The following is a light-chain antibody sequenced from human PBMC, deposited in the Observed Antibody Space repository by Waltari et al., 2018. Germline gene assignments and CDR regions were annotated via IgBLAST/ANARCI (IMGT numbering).Light chain of an antibody. V-gene: IGKV3-20*01. J-gene: IGKJ4*01. CDR3: QQYGSSPLT. CDR2: DAS. Sequence: EIVLTQSPGTLSLSPGERATLSSRATQSVSSNYLAWYQQKPGPAPRLLIYDASNRATGIPDRFSGSGSGTDFTLTISRLEPEDFAVYYCQQYGSSPLTFGGGTKVEIK. CDR1: QSVSSNY.